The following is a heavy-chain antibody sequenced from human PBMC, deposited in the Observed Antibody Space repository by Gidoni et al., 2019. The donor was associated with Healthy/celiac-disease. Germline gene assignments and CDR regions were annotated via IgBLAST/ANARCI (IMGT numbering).Heavy chain of an antibody. CDR2: ISAYNGNT. Sequence: QVQLVQSGAEVKKPGASVKVSCKASGYTFSNYGISWVRQAPGQGLEWMGWISAYNGNTIYTQKLQDRVTMTTDTSTSTAYMEVRSLRSDDTALYYCARDVVATGAFDYWGQGTLVTVSS. CDR1: GYTFSNYG. CDR3: ARDVVATGAFDY. D-gene: IGHD5-12*01. J-gene: IGHJ4*02. V-gene: IGHV1-18*01.